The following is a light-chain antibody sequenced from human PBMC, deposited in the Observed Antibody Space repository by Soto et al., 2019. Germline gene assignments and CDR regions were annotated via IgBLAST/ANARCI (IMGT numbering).Light chain of an antibody. CDR2: DVS. V-gene: IGLV2-14*01. CDR1: SSDVGGYNY. Sequence: QSVLTQPASVSGSPGQSITISCTGTSSDVGGYNYVSWYQQHPGKAPKLMIYDVSNRPSGVSNRFSGSKSGNTASLTISGLQAEDEADYYCSSYTSSYLAVFGGGTKLTVL. CDR3: SSYTSSYLAV. J-gene: IGLJ3*02.